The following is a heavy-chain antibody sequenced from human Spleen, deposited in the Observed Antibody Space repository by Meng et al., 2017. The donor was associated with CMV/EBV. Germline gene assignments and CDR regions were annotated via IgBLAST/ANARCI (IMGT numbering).Heavy chain of an antibody. Sequence: GGSLRLSCAASGFTFSSYAMHWVRQAPGKGLEWVAVISYDGSNKYYADSVKGRFTISRDNSKNTLYLQMNSLRAEDTAVYYCARMGSGYGSGSEAYYYYGMDVWGQGTTVTVSS. CDR3: ARMGSGYGSGSEAYYYYGMDV. V-gene: IGHV3-30-3*01. D-gene: IGHD3-10*01. CDR2: ISYDGSNK. CDR1: GFTFSSYA. J-gene: IGHJ6*02.